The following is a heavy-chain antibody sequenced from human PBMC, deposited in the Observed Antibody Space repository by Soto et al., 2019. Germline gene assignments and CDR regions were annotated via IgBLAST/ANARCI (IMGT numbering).Heavy chain of an antibody. J-gene: IGHJ6*02. Sequence: QVQLVQSGAEVKKPGSSVKVSCKASGGTFSSYAISWVRQAPGQGLEWMGGIIPIFGTANYAQKFQGRVTITADESTSTAYMELSSLRSEDTAVYYCAVEFTIFGVVIIRDSDYYGMDVWGQGTTVTVSS. CDR3: AVEFTIFGVVIIRDSDYYGMDV. D-gene: IGHD3-3*01. CDR1: GGTFSSYA. CDR2: IIPIFGTA. V-gene: IGHV1-69*01.